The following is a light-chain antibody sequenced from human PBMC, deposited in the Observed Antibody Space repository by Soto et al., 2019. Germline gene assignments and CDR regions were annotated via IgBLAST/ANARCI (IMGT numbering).Light chain of an antibody. J-gene: IGKJ5*01. Sequence: EIVLTQSPGTLSLSPGESATLSCRASQSVSSSYLAWYQQKPGQAPRLLIYGASSREAGIPARFSGSGSGTDFTLTISSLQSEDFAIYYCQQYYDWPITFGQGTRLEIK. CDR1: QSVSSSY. V-gene: IGKV3-20*01. CDR3: QQYYDWPIT. CDR2: GAS.